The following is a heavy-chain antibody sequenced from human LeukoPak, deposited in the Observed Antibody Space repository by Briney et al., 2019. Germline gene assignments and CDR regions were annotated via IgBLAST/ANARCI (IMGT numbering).Heavy chain of an antibody. CDR3: AKDVCSSTSCLTDDY. J-gene: IGHJ4*02. CDR1: GFTFSSYA. CDR2: ISGSGGST. Sequence: GGSLRLSCAASGFTFSSYAMSWVRQAPGKGLEWVSAISGSGGSTHYADSVKGRFTISRDNSKNTLYLQMNSLRAEDTAVYYCAKDVCSSTSCLTDDYWGQGTLVTVSS. D-gene: IGHD2-2*01. V-gene: IGHV3-23*01.